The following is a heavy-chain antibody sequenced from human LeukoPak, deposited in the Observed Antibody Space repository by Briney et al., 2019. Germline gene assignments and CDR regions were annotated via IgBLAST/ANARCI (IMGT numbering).Heavy chain of an antibody. D-gene: IGHD6-6*01. CDR3: ARDLTTSSTAYFHH. Sequence: SGGSLRLSCAASGFTFSTYSMNWVRQAPGKGLEWVSYISSSSSHIYYADSVKGRFTISRDNAKNSLYLQMNSLRAEDTAVYYCARDLTTSSTAYFHHWGQGTLVTVSS. CDR1: GFTFSTYS. V-gene: IGHV3-21*05. CDR2: ISSSSSHI. J-gene: IGHJ1*01.